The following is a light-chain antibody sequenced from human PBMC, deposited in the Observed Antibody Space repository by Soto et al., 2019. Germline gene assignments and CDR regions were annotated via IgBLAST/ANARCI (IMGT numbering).Light chain of an antibody. Sequence: EIGLTQSPATLSLSPGERATLSCRASQSVSRYLAWYQQKPGQATRLLIHDTSTRATGVPDTFSGSGSGTEFTLSISSLEPEDSAMYYCQQRFSWPPTFGGGTHIEIK. J-gene: IGKJ4*01. CDR2: DTS. V-gene: IGKV3-11*01. CDR3: QQRFSWPPT. CDR1: QSVSRY.